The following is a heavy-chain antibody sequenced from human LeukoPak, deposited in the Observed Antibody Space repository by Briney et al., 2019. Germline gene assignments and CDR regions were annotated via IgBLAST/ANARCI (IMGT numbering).Heavy chain of an antibody. J-gene: IGHJ6*02. D-gene: IGHD3-10*01. CDR2: IIPILGIA. CDR3: AKSGFGDLSSAYYYYYGMDV. V-gene: IGHV1-69*04. Sequence: AASVKVSCKASGGTFSSYAISWVRQAPGQGLEWMGRIIPILGIANYAQKFQGRVTITADKSTSTAYMELSSLRAVDTALYYCAKSGFGDLSSAYYYYYGMDVWGQGTTVTVSS. CDR1: GGTFSSYA.